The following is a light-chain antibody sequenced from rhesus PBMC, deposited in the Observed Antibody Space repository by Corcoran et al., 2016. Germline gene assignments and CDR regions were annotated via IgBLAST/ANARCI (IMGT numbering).Light chain of an antibody. Sequence: DIQMTQSPSSLSASVGDTVTITCRASQSISSWLDWYQQKPGKAPKLLIYNASRLQSGVPSRFSGSGSGTDCSLTISSRQPADFATYFCLQYSSSPFTFGPGTKLDIK. CDR1: QSISSW. CDR3: LQYSSSPFT. J-gene: IGKJ3*01. V-gene: IGKV1-22*01. CDR2: NAS.